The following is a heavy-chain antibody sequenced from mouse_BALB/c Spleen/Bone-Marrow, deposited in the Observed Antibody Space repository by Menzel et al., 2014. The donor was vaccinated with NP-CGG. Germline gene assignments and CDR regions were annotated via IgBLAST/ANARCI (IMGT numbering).Heavy chain of an antibody. J-gene: IGHJ2*01. D-gene: IGHD2-4*01. CDR3: ARKGISTVIATAYYFDY. CDR1: GYTFTSYW. Sequence: QVQLKQSGAELVEPGASVKLSCKTSGYTFTSYWIQWVKQRPGQGLGWIGEIFPGTGTTYYNEKFKDKATLTIDTSSSTAYMQLSSLTSEDSAVYFCARKGISTVIATAYYFDYWGQAPLSLSPQ. CDR2: IFPGTGTT. V-gene: IGHV1S132*01.